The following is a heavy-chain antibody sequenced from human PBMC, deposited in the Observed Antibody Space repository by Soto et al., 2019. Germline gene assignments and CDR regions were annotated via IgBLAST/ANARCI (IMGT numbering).Heavy chain of an antibody. CDR2: ISAYNGNT. J-gene: IGHJ5*02. Sequence: ASVKVSCKASGYTFTIYCISWVRQAPGQGLEWMGWISAYNGNTNYAQKLQGRVTMTTDTSTSTAYMELRSLRSDDTAVYYCARALTETTLEPDNWFDPWGQGTLVTVSS. CDR3: ARALTETTLEPDNWFDP. CDR1: GYTFTIYC. D-gene: IGHD1-7*01. V-gene: IGHV1-18*01.